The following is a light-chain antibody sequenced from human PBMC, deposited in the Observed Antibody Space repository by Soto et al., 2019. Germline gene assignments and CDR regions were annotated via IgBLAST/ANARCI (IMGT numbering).Light chain of an antibody. Sequence: QSVLTQPPSASGTPGQRVTISCSGSSSNIGSNYVYWYQQLPGTAPKLLIYRNNQRPSGVPDRFSGSKSGTSASLAISGPRSEDEADYDCAAWDDSLSGPVFGGGTQLTVL. CDR1: SSNIGSNY. CDR2: RNN. CDR3: AAWDDSLSGPV. J-gene: IGLJ7*01. V-gene: IGLV1-47*01.